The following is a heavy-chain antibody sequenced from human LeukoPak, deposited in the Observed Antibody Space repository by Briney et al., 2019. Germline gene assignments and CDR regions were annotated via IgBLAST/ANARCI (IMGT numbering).Heavy chain of an antibody. V-gene: IGHV3-53*01. D-gene: IGHD1-26*01. CDR3: ARVSYWEHFFDH. Sequence: GRSLRLSCAASGFTVSSNYMSWVRQAPGKGLEWVSVIYSGGSTYYADSVKGRFTISRDNSRNTLYLQMNSLRAEDTAVYYCARVSYWEHFFDHWGQGTLVTVSS. CDR2: IYSGGST. J-gene: IGHJ4*02. CDR1: GFTVSSNY.